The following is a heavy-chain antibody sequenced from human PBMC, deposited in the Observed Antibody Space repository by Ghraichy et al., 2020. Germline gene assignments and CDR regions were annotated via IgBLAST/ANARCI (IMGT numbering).Heavy chain of an antibody. V-gene: IGHV3-7*01. Sequence: GGSLRLSCAASGFTSNNDWMTWVRQVPGKGLECVAHIKQDGSEKYYVDSVKGRFIISRDNAKNSLYLQMNSLRAEDTAVYYCARSPGLTYYSDRSTYHGVYWGQGALVTVSS. J-gene: IGHJ4*02. CDR2: IKQDGSEK. D-gene: IGHD3-22*01. CDR1: GFTSNNDW. CDR3: ARSPGLTYYSDRSTYHGVY.